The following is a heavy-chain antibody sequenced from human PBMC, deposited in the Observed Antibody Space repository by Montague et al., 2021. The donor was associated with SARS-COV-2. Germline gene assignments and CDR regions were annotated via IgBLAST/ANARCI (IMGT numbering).Heavy chain of an antibody. D-gene: IGHD3-3*01. CDR2: INHSGNT. Sequence: SETLSLTCAVYGASLSGYYWAWIRQTPGKGQEWIGEINHSGNTNYNPSLKSRLTISVDTSKKQFSLKLSSVTTADTAVYYCARGADYDFWSGYLRYKWFDPWGLGTPVTVSS. J-gene: IGHJ5*02. V-gene: IGHV4-34*01. CDR3: ARGADYDFWSGYLRYKWFDP. CDR1: GASLSGYY.